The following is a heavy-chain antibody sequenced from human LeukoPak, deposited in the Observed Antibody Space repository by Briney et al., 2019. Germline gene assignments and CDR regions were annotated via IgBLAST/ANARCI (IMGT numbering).Heavy chain of an antibody. J-gene: IGHJ4*02. Sequence: PGGSLRLSCAASGFTFRSYGMHLVRQGPRKGLEWVAFIRYDGSNKYYSDSVKGRFTISRDNSKNTLYLQMNSLRAEDTAVYYCAKDSWEVGATAEIDYWGQGTLVTVSS. V-gene: IGHV3-30*02. CDR2: IRYDGSNK. D-gene: IGHD1-26*01. CDR3: AKDSWEVGATAEIDY. CDR1: GFTFRSYG.